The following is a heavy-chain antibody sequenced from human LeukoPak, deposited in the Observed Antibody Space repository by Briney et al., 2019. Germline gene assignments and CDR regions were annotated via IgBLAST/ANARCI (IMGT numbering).Heavy chain of an antibody. V-gene: IGHV3-21*01. Sequence: GGSLRLSCAASGFTFSSYSMNWVRQAPGKGLEWVSSISSSSSYIYYADSVKGRFTISRDNAKNSLYLQMNSLRAEDTAVYYCARDFLRGDYSYSGMDVWGQGTTVIVSS. D-gene: IGHD5-12*01. CDR2: ISSSSSYI. J-gene: IGHJ6*02. CDR1: GFTFSSYS. CDR3: ARDFLRGDYSYSGMDV.